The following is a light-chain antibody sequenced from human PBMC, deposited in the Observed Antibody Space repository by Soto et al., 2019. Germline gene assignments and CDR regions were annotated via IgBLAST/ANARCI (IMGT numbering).Light chain of an antibody. CDR2: DAS. V-gene: IGKV3-11*01. CDR1: QSVGRY. J-gene: IGKJ5*01. CDR3: QQRNNWPPIT. Sequence: ENVLTQSPAILSLSPGDTATLSCRASQSVGRYLAWYQQKPGQAPRLVIYDASNRATGVPDRFSGSGSGTDFTLSISNLEPEDFAICYCQQRNNWPPITFGQGTR.